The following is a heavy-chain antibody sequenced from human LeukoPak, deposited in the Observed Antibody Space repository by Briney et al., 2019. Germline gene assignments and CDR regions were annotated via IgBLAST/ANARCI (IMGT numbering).Heavy chain of an antibody. V-gene: IGHV6-1*01. CDR1: GDSVSSTNAA. CDR3: ARATTTGTYDY. CDR2: TYYRSKWYN. D-gene: IGHD1-26*01. Sequence: SQTLSLTCAISGDSVSSTNAAWSWIRQSPSRGLEWLGRTYYRSKWYNDHAASVKSRVTISPDTSKNQFSLQLNSVTPEDTAVYYCARATTTGTYDYWGQGTLVTVSS. J-gene: IGHJ4*02.